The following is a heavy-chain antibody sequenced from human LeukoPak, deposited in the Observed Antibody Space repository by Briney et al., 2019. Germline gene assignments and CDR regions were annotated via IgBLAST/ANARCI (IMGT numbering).Heavy chain of an antibody. D-gene: IGHD5-18*01. CDR2: SSGSGAST. Sequence: GGSLRLSCAASGFTFSNYAMSLVRQAPGKGLEWVSASSGSGASTYYAVSVKGRFTISRDNSKKTLYLQMNSLRAEDTAVYYCARGEGRYSYGYGAFDIWGQGTMVTVSS. CDR1: GFTFSNYA. V-gene: IGHV3-23*01. CDR3: ARGEGRYSYGYGAFDI. J-gene: IGHJ3*02.